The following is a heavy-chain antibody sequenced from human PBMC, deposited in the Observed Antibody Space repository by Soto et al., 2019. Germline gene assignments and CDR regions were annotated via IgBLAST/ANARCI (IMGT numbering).Heavy chain of an antibody. CDR3: ARASRYCSGGSCHYFDY. D-gene: IGHD2-15*01. Sequence: SETLSLTCTVSGGSIISSSYYWGLIRQPPGKGLEWIGSIYYSGSTYYNPSLKSRVTISVDTSKNQFSLKLSSVTAADTAAYYCARASRYCSGGSCHYFDYWGQGTLVTVSS. CDR1: GGSIISSSYY. CDR2: IYYSGST. V-gene: IGHV4-39*01. J-gene: IGHJ4*02.